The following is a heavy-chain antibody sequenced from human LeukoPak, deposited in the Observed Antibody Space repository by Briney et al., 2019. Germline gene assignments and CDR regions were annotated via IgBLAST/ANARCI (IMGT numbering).Heavy chain of an antibody. Sequence: PGGSLRLSCAASGFTFDDYVMSWVRHAPGKGLEWVSGIYWNGGSTGYADSVKGRFTISRDNAKNSLYLQMNSLRAEDTAVYYCANKPLPAANGHYYYYMDVWGKGTTVTVSS. CDR1: GFTFDDYV. CDR2: IYWNGGST. J-gene: IGHJ6*03. D-gene: IGHD2-2*01. V-gene: IGHV3-20*04. CDR3: ANKPLPAANGHYYYYMDV.